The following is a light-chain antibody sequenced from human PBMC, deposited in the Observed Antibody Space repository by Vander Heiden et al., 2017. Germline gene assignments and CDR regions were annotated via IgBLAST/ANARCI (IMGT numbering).Light chain of an antibody. Sequence: EIVLTQSPDTLSLSPGERATLSCRSSQSLSISYLAWYQQKPGQAPRLLVFGASFRATAIPDRFSASGSGTDFTLTISRLEPVDFAVYYCQQSSVSPLTFGGGTKVEFK. J-gene: IGKJ4*01. V-gene: IGKV3-20*01. CDR3: QQSSVSPLT. CDR1: QSLSISY. CDR2: GAS.